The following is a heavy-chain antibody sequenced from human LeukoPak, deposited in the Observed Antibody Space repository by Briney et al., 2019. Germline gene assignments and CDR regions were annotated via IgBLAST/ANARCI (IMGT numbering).Heavy chain of an antibody. V-gene: IGHV4-39*01. D-gene: IGHD5-24*01. CDR3: ARGGILEMATINY. Sequence: KPSETLSLTCTVSGGSISSSSYYWGWIRQPPGKGLEWIGNIYYSGSTYYNPSLKSRVTISVDTSKNQFSLKLSSVTAADTAVYYCARGGILEMATINYWGQGTLVTVSS. CDR2: IYYSGST. J-gene: IGHJ4*02. CDR1: GGSISSSSYY.